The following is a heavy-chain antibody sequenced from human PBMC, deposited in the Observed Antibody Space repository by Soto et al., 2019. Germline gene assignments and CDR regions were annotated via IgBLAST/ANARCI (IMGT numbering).Heavy chain of an antibody. CDR3: VSGDQVY. CDR2: IRDRVHGYTT. J-gene: IGHJ4*02. V-gene: IGHV3-72*01. CDR1: GFTFSDPY. Sequence: EVYLVESGGGLVQPGGSLRLSCAGSGFTFSDPYFAWVRQAPGKGLEWVGRIRDRVHGYTTDYAASVRGRWTISRDDSMNSVYLQMYNLKTEDTAVYYCVSGDQVYWGKGVLITVSS.